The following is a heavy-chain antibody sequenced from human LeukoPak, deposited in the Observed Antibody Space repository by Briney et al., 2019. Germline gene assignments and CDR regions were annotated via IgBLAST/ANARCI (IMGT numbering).Heavy chain of an antibody. V-gene: IGHV4-34*01. CDR1: GGSFSGYY. D-gene: IGHD3-10*01. J-gene: IGHJ5*02. Sequence: SETLSLTCAVYGGSFSGYYWSWIRQPPGKGLEWIGEINHSGSTNYNPPLKSRVTISVDTSKNQFSLKLSSVTAADTAVYYCARGRLTMVRGVIISGPWGQGTLVTVSS. CDR3: ARGRLTMVRGVIISGP. CDR2: INHSGST.